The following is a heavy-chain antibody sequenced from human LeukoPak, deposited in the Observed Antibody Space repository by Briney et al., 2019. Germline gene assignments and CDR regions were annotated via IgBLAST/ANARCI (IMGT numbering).Heavy chain of an antibody. CDR1: GFTFDDYA. J-gene: IGHJ6*03. V-gene: IGHV3-43*02. Sequence: GGSLRLSCAASGFTFDDYAMHLVRQAPGKGLEWVSLISGDGGSTYYADSVKGRFTISRDNSKNSLYLQMNSLRTEDTALYYCAKGDIVVVPSGRYYYYMDVWGKGTTVTVSS. D-gene: IGHD2-2*01. CDR3: AKGDIVVVPSGRYYYYMDV. CDR2: ISGDGGST.